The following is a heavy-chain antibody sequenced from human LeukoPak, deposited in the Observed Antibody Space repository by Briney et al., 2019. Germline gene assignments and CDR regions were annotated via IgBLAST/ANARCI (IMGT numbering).Heavy chain of an antibody. CDR2: ISVYNDAT. V-gene: IGHV1-18*01. CDR3: ARRTLDSSGYVLGHPTEPFYFDF. Sequence: ASVKVSCKASGYTITRYGINWVRQAPGQGLEWVGWISVYNDATSYAQKLQRRVSLTTDPSTNTAYMELNSLRSDDTAIYYCARRTLDSSGYVLGHPTEPFYFDFWGQGTLVTVSS. J-gene: IGHJ4*02. CDR1: GYTITRYG. D-gene: IGHD3-22*01.